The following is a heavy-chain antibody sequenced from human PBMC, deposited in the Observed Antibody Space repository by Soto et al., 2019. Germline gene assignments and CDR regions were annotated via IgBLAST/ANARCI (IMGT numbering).Heavy chain of an antibody. CDR3: ARDRVKYYDIGGGMDV. CDR1: GFTFSSYA. J-gene: IGHJ6*02. D-gene: IGHD3-9*01. CDR2: ISYDGSNK. Sequence: ESGGGVVQPGRSLRLSCAASGFTFSSYAMHWVRQAPGKGLEWVAVISYDGSNKYYADSVKGRFTISRDNSKNTLYLQMNSLRAEDTAVYYCARDRVKYYDIGGGMDVWGQGTTVTVSS. V-gene: IGHV3-30-3*01.